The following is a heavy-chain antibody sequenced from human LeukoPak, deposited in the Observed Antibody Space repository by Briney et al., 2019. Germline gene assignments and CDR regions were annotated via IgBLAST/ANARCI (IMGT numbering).Heavy chain of an antibody. CDR3: ARPDY. CDR2: INHSGST. J-gene: IGHJ4*02. V-gene: IGHV4-34*01. CDR1: GGSFSGYY. Sequence: SETLSLTCAVYGGSFSGYYWSWIRQPPGKGREWIGEINHSGSTNYNPSLKSGVTISVDTSKNQFSLTLSSVTAAATVVYYCARPDYWGQGTLVTVSS.